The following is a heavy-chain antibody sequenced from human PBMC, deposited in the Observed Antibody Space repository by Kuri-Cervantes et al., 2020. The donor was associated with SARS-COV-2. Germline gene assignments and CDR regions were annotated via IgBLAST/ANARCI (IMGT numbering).Heavy chain of an antibody. CDR1: GGSISSGDYY. CDR3: ARGVDVDTAMVPYFDL. V-gene: IGHV4-30-4*08. D-gene: IGHD5-18*01. CDR2: IYYSGST. Sequence: LRLSCTVSGGSISSGDYYWSWIRQPPGKGLEWIGYIYYSGSTYYSPSLKSRVTISVDTSKNQFSLKLSSVTAADTAVYYCARGVDVDTAMVPYFDLWGRGTLVTVSS. J-gene: IGHJ2*01.